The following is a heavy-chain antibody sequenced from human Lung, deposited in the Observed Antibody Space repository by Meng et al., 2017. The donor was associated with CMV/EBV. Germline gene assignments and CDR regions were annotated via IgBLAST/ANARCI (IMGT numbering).Heavy chain of an antibody. V-gene: IGHV3-30-3*01. CDR3: ARDLKAAVTSYYYHYGLDV. CDR2: ISFDGSNK. Sequence: SCAASGFKFSNYPVHWVRQAPGKGLEWVAVISFDGSNKFYAESVKGRFTISRDNSKNTLYLQMNSLRAEDTALYYCARDLKAAVTSYYYHYGLDVWXQGTTVT. D-gene: IGHD6-13*01. CDR1: GFKFSNYP. J-gene: IGHJ6*02.